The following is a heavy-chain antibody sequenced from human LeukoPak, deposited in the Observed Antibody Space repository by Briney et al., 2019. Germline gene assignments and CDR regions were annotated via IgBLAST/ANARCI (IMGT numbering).Heavy chain of an antibody. D-gene: IGHD6-13*01. CDR2: IAPISGTP. CDR3: ARESTAAAEARAYYYYMDV. V-gene: IGHV1-69*06. Sequence: SVKVSCKASGGTFTHFVISWLRQAPGQGLEWMGGIAPISGTPVYAQKFQDRVNITADTSTNTAYMEMSSLTSEDTAMYYCARESTAAAEARAYYYYMDVWGKGTTVTVSS. CDR1: GGTFTHFV. J-gene: IGHJ6*03.